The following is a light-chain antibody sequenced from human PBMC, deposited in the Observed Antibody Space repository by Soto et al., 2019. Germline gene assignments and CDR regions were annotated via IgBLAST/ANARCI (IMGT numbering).Light chain of an antibody. CDR2: GVS. Sequence: QSALTQPASVSGSPGQSITISCTGTSSDVGSYNLVSWYQQLPGKAPKLIIYGVSRRPSGVSNRFSGSKSGNTASLTISGLQAEDEADYYCCSWAGSNTFYFFGTGTKLTVL. CDR1: SSDVGSYNL. V-gene: IGLV2-23*02. J-gene: IGLJ1*01. CDR3: CSWAGSNTFYF.